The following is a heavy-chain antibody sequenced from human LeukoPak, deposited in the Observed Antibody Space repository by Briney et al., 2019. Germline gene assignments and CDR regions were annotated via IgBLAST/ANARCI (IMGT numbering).Heavy chain of an antibody. J-gene: IGHJ4*02. D-gene: IGHD2/OR15-2a*01. Sequence: PGGSLRLSCAASGFSVSSTYMSWVRQAPGKGLEWVSVIYSSGDTYNADSVKGRFTISRDNSKNTLYLQMNSLRTEDTALYYCTRIRTGDGNSIFDFWGQGTPVTVSS. CDR3: TRIRTGDGNSIFDF. CDR2: IYSSGDT. V-gene: IGHV3-66*01. CDR1: GFSVSSTY.